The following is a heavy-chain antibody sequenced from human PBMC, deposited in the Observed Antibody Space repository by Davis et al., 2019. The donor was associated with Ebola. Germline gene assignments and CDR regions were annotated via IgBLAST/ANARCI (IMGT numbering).Heavy chain of an antibody. J-gene: IGHJ4*02. D-gene: IGHD5-12*01. CDR1: GGPISNYH. Sequence: PGGSLRLFCSVSGGPISNYHWDWIRQPPGKGLQWIGDFYDRGSTNYDPSLKSRVAISVDTSRNQFSLKLSSVTAADTAVYYCAGGVPGGSKYDSWGQGILVTVSS. CDR3: AGGVPGGSKYDS. V-gene: IGHV4-59*01. CDR2: FYDRGST.